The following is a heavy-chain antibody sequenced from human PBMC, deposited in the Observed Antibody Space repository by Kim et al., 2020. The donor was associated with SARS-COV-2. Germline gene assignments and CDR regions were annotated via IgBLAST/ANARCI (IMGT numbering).Heavy chain of an antibody. CDR2: ISGSGGST. CDR1: GFTFSSYA. J-gene: IGHJ4*02. CDR3: AKVGVLLWFGELLYNDY. D-gene: IGHD3-10*01. Sequence: GGSLRLSCAASGFTFSSYAMSWVRQAPGKGLEWVSAISGSGGSTYYADSVKGRFTISRDNSKNTLYLQMNSLRAEDTAVYYGAKVGVLLWFGELLYNDYWGQGTLVTVSS. V-gene: IGHV3-23*01.